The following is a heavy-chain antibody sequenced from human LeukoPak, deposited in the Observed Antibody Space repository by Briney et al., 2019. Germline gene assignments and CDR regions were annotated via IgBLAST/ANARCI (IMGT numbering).Heavy chain of an antibody. D-gene: IGHD3-10*02. CDR1: GFTFSSYG. Sequence: PGGSLRLSCAASGFTFSSYGMSWVRQAPGKGLEWVSGISGSGGSTYCADSVKGRFTISRDNSKNTLYFQMNSLGAEDTAVYYCAELGITMIGGVWGKGTTVTISS. CDR2: ISGSGGST. V-gene: IGHV3-23*01. CDR3: AELGITMIGGV. J-gene: IGHJ6*04.